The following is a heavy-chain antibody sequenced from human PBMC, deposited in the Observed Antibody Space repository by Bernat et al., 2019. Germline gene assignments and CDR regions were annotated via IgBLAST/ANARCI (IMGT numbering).Heavy chain of an antibody. Sequence: EVQLVESGGGLVKPGGSLRLSCAASGFSFSNAWMSWVRQAPGKGLEWVGRIKRKNDGGITDYAAPVKGRFTISSDDAKTTLYLQMNSLKTEDTAVYYCTTGYCSNGVCYTYFDHWGQGTLVTVSS. CDR3: TTGYCSNGVCYTYFDH. V-gene: IGHV3-15*01. CDR1: GFSFSNAW. CDR2: IKRKNDGGIT. D-gene: IGHD2-8*01. J-gene: IGHJ4*02.